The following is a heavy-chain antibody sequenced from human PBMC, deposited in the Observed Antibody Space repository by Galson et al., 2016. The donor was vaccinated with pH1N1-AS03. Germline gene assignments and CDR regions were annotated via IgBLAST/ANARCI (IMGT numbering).Heavy chain of an antibody. J-gene: IGHJ3*01. CDR2: MYSGGST. D-gene: IGHD3-10*01. CDR1: GFSVGDSY. V-gene: IGHV3-53*01. Sequence: SLRLSCAVSGFSVGDSYITWVRQVPGKGLEWVAVMYSGGSTYYADSVRGRFTISRDTSRDTVFLQMNSLRGDDSALYFCARARLLPDPLDVWGQGTMVTVSS. CDR3: ARARLLPDPLDV.